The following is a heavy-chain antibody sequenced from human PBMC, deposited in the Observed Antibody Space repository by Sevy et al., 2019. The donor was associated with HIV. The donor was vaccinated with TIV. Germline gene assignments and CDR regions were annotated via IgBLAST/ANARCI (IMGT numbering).Heavy chain of an antibody. J-gene: IGHJ6*02. V-gene: IGHV3-23*01. CDR1: GFTFSTYA. CDR2: ISGSGGDT. Sequence: GGSLRLSCAASGFTFSTYAMSWVRQAPGKGLEWVSVISGSGGDTYYAESVKGRFTISRDNSKNTLYLQMNSLRAEDTAVYYCAKDAYYYDGSGSSMSQWYYGMDVWGQGTTVTVSS. CDR3: AKDAYYYDGSGSSMSQWYYGMDV. D-gene: IGHD3-22*01.